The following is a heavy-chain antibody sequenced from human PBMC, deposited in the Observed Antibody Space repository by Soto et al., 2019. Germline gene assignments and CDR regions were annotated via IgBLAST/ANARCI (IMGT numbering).Heavy chain of an antibody. CDR3: ARAAGYKYGYPPDY. CDR2: MNPSVGST. J-gene: IGHJ4*02. D-gene: IGHD5-18*01. V-gene: IGHV1-46*01. CDR1: GYTLTGNY. Sequence: ASVKVSCKASGYTLTGNYMHWVRQAPGQGLEWMGVMNPSVGSTTYAQKFQGRVTMTRDTSTSTVYMELSSLRSDDTAVYHCARAAGYKYGYPPDYWGLGTLVTV.